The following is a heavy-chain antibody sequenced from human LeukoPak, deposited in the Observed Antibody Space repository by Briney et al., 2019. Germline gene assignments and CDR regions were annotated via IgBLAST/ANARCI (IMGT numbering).Heavy chain of an antibody. D-gene: IGHD3-22*01. CDR2: MSSDGNAL. Sequence: PGGSLRLSCAASGFTFTAYLIHWVRQAPGKGLEWVEVMSSDGNALFYADSVKGRFTISRDNSKNTLYLQMNSLRAEDTAVYYCVRESEYYFDHSASFDYWGQGTLDTVSS. CDR1: GFTFTAYL. CDR3: VRESEYYFDHSASFDY. J-gene: IGHJ4*02. V-gene: IGHV3-30-3*01.